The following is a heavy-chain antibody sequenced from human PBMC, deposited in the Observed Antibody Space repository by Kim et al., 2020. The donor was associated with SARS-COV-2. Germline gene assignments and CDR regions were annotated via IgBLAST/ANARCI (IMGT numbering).Heavy chain of an antibody. V-gene: IGHV3-43*02. Sequence: GGSLRLSCAASGFTFDDYAMYWVRQAPGKGLEWVSLISGDGGSTYYADSVKGRFTISRDNSKNSLYLQMKSLRTEDTALYYCAKDMGYYDSSGYPLGDYYGMDVWGQGTTVTVSS. CDR3: AKDMGYYDSSGYPLGDYYGMDV. CDR2: ISGDGGST. D-gene: IGHD3-22*01. CDR1: GFTFDDYA. J-gene: IGHJ6*02.